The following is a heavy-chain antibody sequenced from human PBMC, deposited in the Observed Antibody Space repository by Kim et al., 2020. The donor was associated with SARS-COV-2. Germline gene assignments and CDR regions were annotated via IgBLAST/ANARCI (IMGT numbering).Heavy chain of an antibody. D-gene: IGHD2-8*01. Sequence: GGSLRLSCAASGFTFSSYAMSWVRQAPGKGLEWVSAISGSGGSTYYADSVKGRFTISRDNSKNTLYLQMNSLRAEDTAVYYCAKERGVVLMVYANNWFDPWGQGTLVTVSS. CDR3: AKERGVVLMVYANNWFDP. J-gene: IGHJ5*02. CDR1: GFTFSSYA. V-gene: IGHV3-23*01. CDR2: ISGSGGST.